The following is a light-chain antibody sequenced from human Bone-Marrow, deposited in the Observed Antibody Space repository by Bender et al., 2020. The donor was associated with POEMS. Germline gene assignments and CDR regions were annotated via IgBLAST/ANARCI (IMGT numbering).Light chain of an antibody. J-gene: IGLJ2*01. Sequence: QSALTQPASVSRSPGQSITISCTGASSGVGGYGYVSWYQQHPGKAPKLLIYDVTYRPSGTSNRFSGSLSGNTASLIISGLQAEDEAHYYCSSYTTTSAVLFGGGTKLTVL. CDR1: SSGVGGYGY. V-gene: IGLV2-14*03. CDR3: SSYTTTSAVL. CDR2: DVT.